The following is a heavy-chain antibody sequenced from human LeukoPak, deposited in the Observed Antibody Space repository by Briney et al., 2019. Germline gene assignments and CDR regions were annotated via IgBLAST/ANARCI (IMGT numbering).Heavy chain of an antibody. CDR2: SYYIGNT. Sequence: PSETLSLTCVVSGGSMRSSSYYWGWIRQSPGGGLEYIGSSYYIGNTFYSPSLQSRVTISVDTSKNQFSLKLSSVTAADTAVYYCARGWARDFKRYWFDPWGQGTLVTVSS. CDR3: ARGWARDFKRYWFDP. J-gene: IGHJ5*02. CDR1: GGSMRSSSYY. D-gene: IGHD1-26*01. V-gene: IGHV4-39*07.